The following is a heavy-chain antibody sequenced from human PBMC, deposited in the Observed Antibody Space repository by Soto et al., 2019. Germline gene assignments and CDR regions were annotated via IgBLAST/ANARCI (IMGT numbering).Heavy chain of an antibody. V-gene: IGHV1-18*01. Sequence: QVQLVQSGPEVKKPGASVKVSCKTSGYSFTSYAITWVRQAPGQGLEWMGWISPYNDDSNYAQTFQGRVTMTTDTSTSTAHMEMRSLGSDDSAVYYCARVEWLYNYCYYAMDVWGQGTTVTVS. CDR3: ARVEWLYNYCYYAMDV. CDR1: GYSFTSYA. CDR2: ISPYNDDS. J-gene: IGHJ6*02. D-gene: IGHD3-3*01.